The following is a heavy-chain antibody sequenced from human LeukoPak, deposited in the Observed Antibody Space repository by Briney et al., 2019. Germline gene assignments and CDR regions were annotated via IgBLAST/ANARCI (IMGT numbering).Heavy chain of an antibody. V-gene: IGHV4-59*12. CDR3: ADRTGGFDY. J-gene: IGHJ4*02. Sequence: PSETLSLTCTVSGGSISSYYWSWIRQPPGKGLEWIGYIYYSGSTNYNPSLKSRVTISVDKSKNQFSLKLSSVTAADTAVYYCADRTGGFDYWGQGTLVTVSS. CDR2: IYYSGST. CDR1: GGSISSYY. D-gene: IGHD2-8*02.